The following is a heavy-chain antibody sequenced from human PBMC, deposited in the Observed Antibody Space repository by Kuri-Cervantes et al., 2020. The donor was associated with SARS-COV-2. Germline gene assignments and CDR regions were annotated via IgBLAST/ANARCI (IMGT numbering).Heavy chain of an antibody. D-gene: IGHD6-13*01. V-gene: IGHV4-4*07. J-gene: IGHJ4*02. Sequence: GSLRLSCTVSGGSISSYYWSWIRQPAGKGLEWTGRIYTSGSTNYNPSLKSRVTMSVDTSKNQFSLKLSSVTAADTAVYYCARGGGGQLDFDYWGQGTLVTVSS. CDR3: ARGGGGQLDFDY. CDR1: GGSISSYY. CDR2: IYTSGST.